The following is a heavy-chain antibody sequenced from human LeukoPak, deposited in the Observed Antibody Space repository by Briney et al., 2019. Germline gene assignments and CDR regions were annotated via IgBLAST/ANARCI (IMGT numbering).Heavy chain of an antibody. V-gene: IGHV3-7*01. D-gene: IGHD6-13*01. CDR3: ARGRGIAL. J-gene: IGHJ4*02. CDR2: IEDDGNKK. CDR1: GFTLSNFW. Sequence: GESLRLSCATSGFTLSNFWMNWVRQAPGKGLEWVANIEDDGNKKNYVDSVKGQFTISRDNVKNSIYLQMNSLRADDTAVYYCARGRGIALWGQGTLVTVSS.